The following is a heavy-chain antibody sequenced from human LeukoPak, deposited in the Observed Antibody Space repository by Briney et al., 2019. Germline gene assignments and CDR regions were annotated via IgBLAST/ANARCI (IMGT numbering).Heavy chain of an antibody. Sequence: GGSLRLSCAASGFTFSSYSMNWVRQAPGKGLEWLSYISSSSSTIYYADSVKGRFTISRDNAKNSLYLQMNSLRAEDTAVYYCARGGNEKDDILTGYSDYWGQGTLVTVSS. CDR1: GFTFSSYS. J-gene: IGHJ4*02. D-gene: IGHD3-9*01. CDR2: ISSSSSTI. CDR3: ARGGNEKDDILTGYSDY. V-gene: IGHV3-48*01.